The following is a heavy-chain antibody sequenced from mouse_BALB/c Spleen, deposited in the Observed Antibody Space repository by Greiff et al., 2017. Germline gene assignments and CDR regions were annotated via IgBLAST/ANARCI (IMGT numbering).Heavy chain of an antibody. CDR2: INPYNDGT. D-gene: IGHD2-10*02. J-gene: IGHJ3*01. CDR3: AREGYGNYPAWFAY. V-gene: IGHV1-14*01. CDR1: GYTFTSYV. Sequence: EVKLMESGPELVKPGASVKMSCKASGYTFTSYVMHWVKQKPGQGLEWIGYINPYNDGTKYNEKFKGKATLTSDKSSSTAYMELSSLTSEDSAVYYCAREGYGNYPAWFAYWGQGTLVTVSA.